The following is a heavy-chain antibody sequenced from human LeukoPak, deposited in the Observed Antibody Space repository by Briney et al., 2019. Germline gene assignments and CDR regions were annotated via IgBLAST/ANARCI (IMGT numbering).Heavy chain of an antibody. CDR1: GYTFTTYY. D-gene: IGHD6-13*01. CDR2: INPTGGST. V-gene: IGHV1-46*01. Sequence: ASVKVSCKASGYTFTTYYIHWVRQAPGQGLEWMGIINPTGGSTNYAQQFQGRVTMTRDTSTRTVFMELHSLRSEDTAVYYCALYSSTWYWGQGTLVTVSS. J-gene: IGHJ4*02. CDR3: ALYSSTWY.